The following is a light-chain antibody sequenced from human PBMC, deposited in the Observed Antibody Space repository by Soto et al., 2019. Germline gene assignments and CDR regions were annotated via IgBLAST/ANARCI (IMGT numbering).Light chain of an antibody. J-gene: IGKJ1*01. CDR3: HQYTSPPWT. CDR1: QTVPGNY. Sequence: ELVLTQSPDTLSLSPGERATLSCRASQTVPGNYLAWFQQKPGQAPRLLIYGASSRAPAIPDRFSGSGSGADFTLTISRLASEDFAIYYCHQYTSPPWTVGQGTKVDIK. CDR2: GAS. V-gene: IGKV3-20*01.